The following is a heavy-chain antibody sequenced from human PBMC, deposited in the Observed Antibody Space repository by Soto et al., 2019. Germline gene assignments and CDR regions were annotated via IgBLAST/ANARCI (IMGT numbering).Heavy chain of an antibody. CDR2: MYISGST. V-gene: IGHV4-4*07. D-gene: IGHD2-2*01. Sequence: SETLSLTCSVSGDSISNYFWSWIRQPAGKGLEYIGRMYISGSTDYNPSLKSRVTMFLDEAKNQFSLQLASLTAADTAVYFCARVSGIVVVPAAAPTSPSFGLDVWGQGTTVTAP. CDR1: GDSISNYF. CDR3: ARVSGIVVVPAAAPTSPSFGLDV. J-gene: IGHJ6*02.